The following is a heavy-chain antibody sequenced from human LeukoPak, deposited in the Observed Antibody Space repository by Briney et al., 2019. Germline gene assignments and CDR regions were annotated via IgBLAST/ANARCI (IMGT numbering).Heavy chain of an antibody. J-gene: IGHJ5*02. CDR2: INHSGST. Sequence: PSETLSLTCAVYGGSFSGYYWSWIRQPPGKGLEWSGEINHSGSTNYNPSLKSRVTISVDTSKNQFSLRLSSVTAADTAVYYCARSYSSSWYRWNWFDPWGQGTLVTVSS. V-gene: IGHV4-34*01. CDR1: GGSFSGYY. D-gene: IGHD6-13*01. CDR3: ARSYSSSWYRWNWFDP.